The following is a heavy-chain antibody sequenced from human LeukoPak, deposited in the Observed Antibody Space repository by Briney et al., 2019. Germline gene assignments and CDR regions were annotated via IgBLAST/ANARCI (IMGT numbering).Heavy chain of an antibody. CDR2: IYRSGST. D-gene: IGHD2-2*01. CDR1: GGSISSGGYF. V-gene: IGHV4-30-2*02. CDR3: ARYYCSSSCYFFDY. J-gene: IGHJ4*02. Sequence: SETLSLTCAVSGGSISSGGYFWSWIRQPPGKGLEWIGYIYRSGSTYYNPSLKSRVTISVDRSKNQFSLKLSPVTAADTAVYYCARYYCSSSCYFFDYWGQGTLVTVSS.